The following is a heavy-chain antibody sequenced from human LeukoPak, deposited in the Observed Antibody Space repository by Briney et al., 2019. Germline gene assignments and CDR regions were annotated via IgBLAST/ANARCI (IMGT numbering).Heavy chain of an antibody. CDR3: ARVGGHYGDYSPDY. V-gene: IGHV3-33*01. D-gene: IGHD4-17*01. J-gene: IGHJ4*02. Sequence: GGSLRLSCAASGFTFSSYGMHWVRQAPGKGLEWVAVIWYDGSNKYYADSVKGRFTISRDNSKNTLYLQMNSLRAEDTAVYYCARVGGHYGDYSPDYWGQGTLVTVSS. CDR2: IWYDGSNK. CDR1: GFTFSSYG.